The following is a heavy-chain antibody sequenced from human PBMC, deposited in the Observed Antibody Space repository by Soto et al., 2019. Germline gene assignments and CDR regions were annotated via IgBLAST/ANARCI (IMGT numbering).Heavy chain of an antibody. V-gene: IGHV1-69*13. CDR2: IIPIFGTA. Sequence: SVKVSCKASGGTFSSYAISWVRQAPGQGLEWMGGIIPIFGTANYAQKFQGRVTITADESTSTAYMELSSLRSEDTAVYYCARDVDSIAAAVHGWFAPWGQGTLVTFYS. J-gene: IGHJ5*02. D-gene: IGHD6-13*01. CDR3: ARDVDSIAAAVHGWFAP. CDR1: GGTFSSYA.